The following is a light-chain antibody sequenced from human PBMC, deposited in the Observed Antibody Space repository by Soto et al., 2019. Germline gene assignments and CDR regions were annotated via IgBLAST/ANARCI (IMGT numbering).Light chain of an antibody. V-gene: IGKV1-39*01. J-gene: IGKJ4*01. CDR1: QTISSY. Sequence: SQSPSSVSASMGDRATLTCRASQTISSYLNWYQQIPGRAPKLLIYAASNLESAVPSRFSGSGSGTYFTRTISSLQSEDFAVYYGQQYNNWPQRLTFGGGTKVDI. CDR2: AAS. CDR3: QQYNNWPQRLT.